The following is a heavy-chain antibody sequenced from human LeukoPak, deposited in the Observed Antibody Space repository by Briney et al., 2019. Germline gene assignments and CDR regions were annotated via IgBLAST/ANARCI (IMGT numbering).Heavy chain of an antibody. D-gene: IGHD1-26*01. J-gene: IGHJ4*02. V-gene: IGHV1-8*01. CDR2: MNPNSGNT. CDR1: GYTFTSYD. CDR3: ARGRRIVGATWYY. Sequence: ASVKVSCKASGYTFTSYDINWVRQATGQGLEWMGWMNPNSGNTGYAQKFQGRVTMTRNTSISTAYMELSSLRSEDPAVYYCARGRRIVGATWYYWGQGTLVTVSS.